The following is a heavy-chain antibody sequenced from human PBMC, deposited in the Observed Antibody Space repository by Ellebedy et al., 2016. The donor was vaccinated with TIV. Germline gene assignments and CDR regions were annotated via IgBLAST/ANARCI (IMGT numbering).Heavy chain of an antibody. CDR1: GGSISSYY. Sequence: SETLSLTXTVSGGSISSYYWSWIRQPPGKGLEWIGYIYYSGSTNYNPSLKSRVTISVDTSKNQFSLKLSSVTAADTAVYYCAREVGSSWYYQQGGMDVWGQGTTVTVSS. CDR2: IYYSGST. V-gene: IGHV4-59*01. J-gene: IGHJ6*02. D-gene: IGHD6-13*01. CDR3: AREVGSSWYYQQGGMDV.